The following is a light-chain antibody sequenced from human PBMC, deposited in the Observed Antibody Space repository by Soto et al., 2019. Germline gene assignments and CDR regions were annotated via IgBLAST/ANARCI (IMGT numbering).Light chain of an antibody. CDR1: QSVSSS. Sequence: ETVMTQSPDTLSVSPGERVTLSCRASQSVSSSLAWYQQKPGQAPRLLIYGASTRATGIPARFSGSGSGTDFTLTISSLQSEDFATYYCQQTSTTLWTFGQGTKV. CDR3: QQTSTTLWT. CDR2: GAS. V-gene: IGKV3-15*01. J-gene: IGKJ1*01.